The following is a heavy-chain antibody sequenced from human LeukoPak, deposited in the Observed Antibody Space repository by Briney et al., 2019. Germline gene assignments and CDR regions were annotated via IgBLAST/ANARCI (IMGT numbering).Heavy chain of an antibody. V-gene: IGHV1-2*02. CDR2: INPNSGGT. Sequence: ASVKVSCKASGGTFSSYAISWVRQAPGQGLEWMGWINPNSGGTNYAQKFQGRVTMARDTSIGTAYMELSRLRSDDTAVYYCVRETVVVPAARGWFDPWGQGTLVTVSS. D-gene: IGHD2-2*01. CDR1: GGTFSSYA. CDR3: VRETVVVPAARGWFDP. J-gene: IGHJ5*02.